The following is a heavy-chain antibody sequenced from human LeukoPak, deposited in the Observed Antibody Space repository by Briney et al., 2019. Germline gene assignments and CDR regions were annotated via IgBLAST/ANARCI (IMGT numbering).Heavy chain of an antibody. CDR2: IKSKTDGGTT. CDR3: SRHQLVFDY. D-gene: IGHD6-13*01. Sequence: PGGSLRLSCAASGFTFSNAWMSWVRQAPGERREWVGRIKSKTDGGTTDYAAPVKGRFTISRDDSKNTLYLQMNSLKAEDTAVYYCSRHQLVFDYWGQGTLVTVSS. CDR1: GFTFSNAW. V-gene: IGHV3-15*01. J-gene: IGHJ4*02.